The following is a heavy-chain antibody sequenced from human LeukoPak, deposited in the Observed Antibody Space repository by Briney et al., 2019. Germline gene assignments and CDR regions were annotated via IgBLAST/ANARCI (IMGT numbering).Heavy chain of an antibody. D-gene: IGHD1-1*01. J-gene: IGHJ5*02. CDR3: ARGVTTNWFDP. CDR2: ICYSGST. Sequence: SETLSLTCTVSGGSISSYYWSWIRQPPGKGLEWIGYICYSGSTNYNPSLKSRVTISVDTSKNQFSLKLSSVTAADTAVYYCARGVTTNWFDPWGQGTLVTVSS. CDR1: GGSISSYY. V-gene: IGHV4-59*01.